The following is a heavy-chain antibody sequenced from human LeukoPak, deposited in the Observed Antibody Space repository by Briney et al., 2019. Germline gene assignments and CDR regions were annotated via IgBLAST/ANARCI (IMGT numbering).Heavy chain of an antibody. V-gene: IGHV3-66*01. D-gene: IGHD6-6*01. Sequence: PGGSLRLSCAASGVTVGNNYMNWVRQAPGKGLEWVSLIYSGGTTHYADSVKGRFTISRDNSKNTLYLQMNSLRVVDTAVYYCARDPPAVAANTYGWGQGTLVTVSS. CDR1: GVTVGNNY. J-gene: IGHJ4*02. CDR2: IYSGGTT. CDR3: ARDPPAVAANTYG.